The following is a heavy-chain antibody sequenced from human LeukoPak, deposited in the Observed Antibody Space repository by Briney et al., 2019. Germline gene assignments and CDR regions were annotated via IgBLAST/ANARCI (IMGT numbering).Heavy chain of an antibody. CDR3: RADYYDSSGYADY. D-gene: IGHD3-22*01. CDR1: GGTFSSYA. J-gene: IGHJ4*02. CDR2: IIPILGIA. V-gene: IGHV1-69*04. Sequence: GASVKVSCKASGGTFSSYAIIWVRQAPGQGLEWMGRIIPILGIANYAQKFQGRVTITADKSTSTAYMELSSLRSEDTAVYYCRADYYDSSGYADYWGQGTLVTVSS.